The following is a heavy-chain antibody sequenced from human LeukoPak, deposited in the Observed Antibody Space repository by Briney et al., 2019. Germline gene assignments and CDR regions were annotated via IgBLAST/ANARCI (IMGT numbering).Heavy chain of an antibody. D-gene: IGHD5-24*01. V-gene: IGHV3-48*01. CDR2: VGIDSGNT. CDR3: ARDYKYAFDN. J-gene: IGHJ4*02. Sequence: GGSLRLSCAASGFPFSDYSMNWVRQAPGKGLEWISYVGIDSGNTYYADSVKGRFTISADKAKNSLVLQMNSLRVEDTAVYYCARDYKYAFDNWGQGTLVTVSS. CDR1: GFPFSDYS.